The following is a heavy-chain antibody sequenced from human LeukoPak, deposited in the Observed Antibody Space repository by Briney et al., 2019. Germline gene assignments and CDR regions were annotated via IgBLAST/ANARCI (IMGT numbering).Heavy chain of an antibody. J-gene: IGHJ4*02. D-gene: IGHD3-10*01. CDR2: IYHSGRT. CDR1: GYSISSGYY. V-gene: IGHV4-38-2*02. Sequence: PSETLSLTCTVSGYSISSGYYWGWIRQPPGKGLEWIGSIYHSGRTFYNPSLKSRVTISVDTSKNQFSLKLSSVTAADTAVYYCARRRTYYYGSGSPKPFDYWGQGTLVTVSS. CDR3: ARRRTYYYGSGSPKPFDY.